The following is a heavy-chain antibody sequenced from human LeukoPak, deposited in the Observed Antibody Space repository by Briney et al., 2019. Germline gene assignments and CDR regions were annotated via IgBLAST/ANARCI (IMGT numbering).Heavy chain of an antibody. Sequence: LSETLSLTCTVSGGSISSYYWSWIRQPPGKGLEWIGYISYSGSTNYNPSLKSRVTISVDTSKNQFSLKLSSVTAADTAVYYCARYVWGSYPTFEDCWGQGTLVTVSS. J-gene: IGHJ4*02. D-gene: IGHD3-16*02. CDR3: ARYVWGSYPTFEDC. CDR2: ISYSGST. CDR1: GGSISSYY. V-gene: IGHV4-59*01.